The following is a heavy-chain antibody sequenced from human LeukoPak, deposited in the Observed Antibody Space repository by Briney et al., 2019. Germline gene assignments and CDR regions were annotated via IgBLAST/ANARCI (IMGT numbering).Heavy chain of an antibody. CDR1: GFTFSIYA. J-gene: IGHJ4*02. CDR3: AKERYDSSGYHDC. V-gene: IGHV3-23*01. CDR2: ISVSGGST. D-gene: IGHD3-22*01. Sequence: GGSLRLSCAASGFTFSIYAMSWVRQAPGKGLEWVSAISVSGGSTYYADSVKGRFTISRDNSKNTLYLQMNSLRAEDTAVYYCAKERYDSSGYHDCWGQGTLVTVSS.